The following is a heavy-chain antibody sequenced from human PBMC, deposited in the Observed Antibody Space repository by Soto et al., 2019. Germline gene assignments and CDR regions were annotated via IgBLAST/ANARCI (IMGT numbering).Heavy chain of an antibody. J-gene: IGHJ4*02. CDR3: ARSGYSYGPNPLLY. V-gene: IGHV4-31*03. CDR2: IYYSGST. D-gene: IGHD5-18*01. CDR1: GGSISSGGYY. Sequence: QVQLQESGPGLVKPSQTLSLTCTVSGGSISSGGYYWSWIRQHPGKGLEWIGDIYYSGSTYYNPSRECRVTISVDASKIRFSLKLSSVTAADTAVYYCARSGYSYGPNPLLYWGQGTLVTVSS.